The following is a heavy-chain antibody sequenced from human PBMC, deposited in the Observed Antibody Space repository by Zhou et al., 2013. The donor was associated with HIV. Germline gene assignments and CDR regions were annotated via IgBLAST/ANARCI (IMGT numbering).Heavy chain of an antibody. CDR3: ARARYYYGSGSYYPFDY. CDR1: GAPFSSFA. D-gene: IGHD3-10*01. CDR2: KSSFRGYT. J-gene: IGHJ4*02. Sequence: QVQLVQSGAEVKKPGSSVKVSCKTSGAPFSSFAFNWMRQATGQGLEWVGWKSSFRGYTNYAQNFQGRVTMTRDTSISTAYMELSRLRSDDTAVYYCARARYYYGSGSYYPFDYWGQGTLVTVSS. V-gene: IGHV1-8*01.